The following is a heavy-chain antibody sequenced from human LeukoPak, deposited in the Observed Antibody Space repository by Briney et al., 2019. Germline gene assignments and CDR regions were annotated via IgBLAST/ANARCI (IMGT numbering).Heavy chain of an antibody. Sequence: PGGSLRLSCAASGFAFSTSAMSWVRQTPGKGLEWVSGISGSSDSTYYADSVKGRFTISRDNSKNALYLQMNSLRAEDTAVYYCALHSGSYYWYFDLWGRGTLVTVSS. D-gene: IGHD1-26*01. CDR2: ISGSSDST. CDR1: GFAFSTSA. V-gene: IGHV3-23*01. CDR3: ALHSGSYYWYFDL. J-gene: IGHJ2*01.